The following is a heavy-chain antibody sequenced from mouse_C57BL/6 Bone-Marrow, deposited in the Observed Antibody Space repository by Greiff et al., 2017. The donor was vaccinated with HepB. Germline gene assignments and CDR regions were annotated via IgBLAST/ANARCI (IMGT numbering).Heavy chain of an antibody. D-gene: IGHD4-1*01. J-gene: IGHJ4*01. CDR1: GYAFSSYW. CDR2: IYPGDGDT. CDR3: ATDWSYYYAMDY. V-gene: IGHV1-80*01. Sequence: VKLLESGAELVKPGASVKISCKASGYAFSSYWTNWVKQRPGKGLEWIGQIYPGDGDTNYNGKFKGKATLTADKSSSTAYMQLSSLTSEDSAVYFCATDWSYYYAMDYWGQGTSVTVSS.